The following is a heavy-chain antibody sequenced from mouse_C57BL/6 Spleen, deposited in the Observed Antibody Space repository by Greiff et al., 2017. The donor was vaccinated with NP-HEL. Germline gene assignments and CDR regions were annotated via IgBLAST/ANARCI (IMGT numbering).Heavy chain of an antibody. CDR1: GYTFTSYW. D-gene: IGHD2-4*01. V-gene: IGHV1-64*01. CDR2: IHPNSGST. Sequence: QVQLQQSGAELVKPGASVKLSCKASGYTFTSYWMHWVKQRPGQGLEWIGMIHPNSGSTNYNEKFKSKATLTVDKSSSTAYMQLSSLTSEDSAVYYCAGLPYWYFDVWGTGTTVTVSS. CDR3: AGLPYWYFDV. J-gene: IGHJ1*03.